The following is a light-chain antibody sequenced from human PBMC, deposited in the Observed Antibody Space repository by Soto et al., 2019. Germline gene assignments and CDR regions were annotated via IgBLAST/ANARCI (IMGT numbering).Light chain of an antibody. CDR3: QQSYSTPPA. V-gene: IGKV1-5*03. CDR2: KAS. J-gene: IGKJ2*01. Sequence: DIQMTQSPSTLSASVGDRVTITCRASQSIRSWLAWYQQKPGKAPRLLIYKASSLESGVPSRFSGSGSGTDFTLTISSLQPEDFATYYCQQSYSTPPAFGQGTKLEIK. CDR1: QSIRSW.